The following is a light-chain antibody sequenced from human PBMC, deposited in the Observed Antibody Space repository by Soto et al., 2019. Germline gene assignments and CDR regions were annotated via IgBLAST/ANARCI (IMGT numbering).Light chain of an antibody. CDR1: NSDVGRYNS. V-gene: IGLV2-11*01. CDR3: FSYTVNDNWV. Sequence: QSALTQPHSVSGSPGQSVTISCTGTNSDVGRYNSVSWYQQLPGKAPQLIISAVRQRPSGVPDRFSGSKSGNTASLTISGLQTDDEADYFCFSYTVNDNWVFGGGTKLTVL. CDR2: AVR. J-gene: IGLJ3*02.